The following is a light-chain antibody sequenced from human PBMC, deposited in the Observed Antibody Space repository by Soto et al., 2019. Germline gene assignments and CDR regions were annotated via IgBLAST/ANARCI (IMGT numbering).Light chain of an antibody. Sequence: DIEMTQSPASLSASVGDTVTLTCRTSQSVTTYLNWYQQKPGKAPKLLIYAASRLQSGVPLRFRGSGSGTDFTLTITSLQPEDFATYYCQQSFKTPLPFGGGTKVEIK. J-gene: IGKJ4*01. CDR2: AAS. V-gene: IGKV1-39*01. CDR1: QSVTTY. CDR3: QQSFKTPLP.